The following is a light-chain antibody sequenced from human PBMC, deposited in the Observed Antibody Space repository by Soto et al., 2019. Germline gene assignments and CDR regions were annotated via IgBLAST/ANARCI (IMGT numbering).Light chain of an antibody. V-gene: IGKV3-20*01. CDR3: QQYGSSLWT. CDR1: QSVSNN. Sequence: VMTQSPDTLSASPGDSATLSCRASQSVSNNLAWYHQKPGQAPRVLIYGASSRATGIPDRFSGSGSGTDFTLTISRLEPEDFAVYYCQQYGSSLWTFGQGTKVDIK. J-gene: IGKJ1*01. CDR2: GAS.